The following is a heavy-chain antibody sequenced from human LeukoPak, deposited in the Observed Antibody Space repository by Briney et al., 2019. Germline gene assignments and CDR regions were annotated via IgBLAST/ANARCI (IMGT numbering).Heavy chain of an antibody. D-gene: IGHD6-6*01. CDR1: GFTFNSYA. CDR3: ARHRSSWLIDY. Sequence: PGGSLRLSCAASGFTFNSYAMRWVRQAPWEGLQWVSGISDTGGNTYYADSVRGRFTISRDNSKNTLYVQMSSLRAEDTAVYYCARHRSSWLIDYWGQGTLVTVSS. J-gene: IGHJ4*02. V-gene: IGHV3-23*01. CDR2: ISDTGGNT.